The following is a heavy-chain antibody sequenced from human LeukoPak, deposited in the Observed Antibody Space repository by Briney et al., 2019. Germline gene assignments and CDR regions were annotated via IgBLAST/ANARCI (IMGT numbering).Heavy chain of an antibody. J-gene: IGHJ6*03. CDR3: AKDRCSNGVGCYYCYMDV. CDR1: GFTFSSYW. Sequence: GGSLRLSCAASGFTFSSYWMHWVRQAPGKGLMWVSRINTDGSSSNYAGSVKGRFTISRDSSKNILYLQMNSLRAEDTAVYYCAKDRCSNGVGCYYCYMDVWGKGTTVTISS. V-gene: IGHV3-74*01. D-gene: IGHD2-8*01. CDR2: INTDGSSS.